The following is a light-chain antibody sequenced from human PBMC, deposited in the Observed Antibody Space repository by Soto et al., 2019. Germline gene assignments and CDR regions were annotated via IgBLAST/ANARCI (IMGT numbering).Light chain of an antibody. Sequence: DIQMTQSPSTLSASVGDRVTITCRASQSISSRLAWYQQKSGKAPNLLIYDASSLEGGVPSRFSGSGSGTEFTLTISSLQPDDFATYYCQQYNSQWTFGQGTKVDIK. V-gene: IGKV1-5*01. CDR3: QQYNSQWT. CDR2: DAS. CDR1: QSISSR. J-gene: IGKJ1*01.